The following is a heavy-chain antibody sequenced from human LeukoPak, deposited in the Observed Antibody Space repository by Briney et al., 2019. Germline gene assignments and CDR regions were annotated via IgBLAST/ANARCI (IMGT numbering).Heavy chain of an antibody. CDR1: GFSFSNYG. J-gene: IGHJ4*02. CDR2: ISYDGSNK. V-gene: IGHV3-30*18. Sequence: GGSLRLSCAASGFSFSNYGIHWVRQAPGTGLERVAVISYDGSNKYYADSVKGRFTISRDNSKNTLYLQMNSLRAEDTAVYYCAKEYPYYIDYWGQGTLVTVSS. CDR3: AKEYPYYIDY. D-gene: IGHD2-2*01.